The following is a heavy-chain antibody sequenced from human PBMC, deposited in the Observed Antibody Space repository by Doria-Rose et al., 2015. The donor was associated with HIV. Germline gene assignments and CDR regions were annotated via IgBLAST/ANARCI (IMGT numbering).Heavy chain of an antibody. V-gene: IGHV3-66*01. D-gene: IGHD3-16*01. CDR3: ARDPFQSWAY. J-gene: IGHJ4*02. CDR1: GFTVSSNY. Sequence: EVQLLESGGGLVQPGGSLRLSCAASGFTVSSNYMSWVRQAPGKGLEWVSVIYSDGRTYYADSVKGRFTVSRDNSKNTLYHQINSLRAEDTAVYYCARDPFQSWAYWGQGTLVTVSS. CDR2: IYSDGRT.